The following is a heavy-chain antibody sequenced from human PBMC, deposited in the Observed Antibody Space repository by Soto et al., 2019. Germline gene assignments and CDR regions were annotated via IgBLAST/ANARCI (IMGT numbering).Heavy chain of an antibody. CDR2: ISGSGGST. J-gene: IGHJ5*02. CDR1: GFTFSSYA. Sequence: PGGSLRLSCAASGFTFSSYAMSWVRQAPGKGLEWVSAISGSGGSTYYADSVKGRFTISRDNSKNTLYLQMNSLRAEDTAVYYCAKALRQPSERWLQIKEFDPWGQGTLVTVSS. CDR3: AKALRQPSERWLQIKEFDP. V-gene: IGHV3-23*01. D-gene: IGHD5-12*01.